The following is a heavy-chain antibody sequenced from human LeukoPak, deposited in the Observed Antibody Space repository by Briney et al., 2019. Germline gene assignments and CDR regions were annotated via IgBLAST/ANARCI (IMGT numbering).Heavy chain of an antibody. CDR1: GYTFTGYY. CDR2: INPNSGDT. V-gene: IGHV1-2*02. CDR3: VRAPSNSWFGY. Sequence: GASEKVSCKASGYTFTGYYMHWVRQAPGQGLEWMGWINPNSGDTNYAQKFQGRVTMTRDTSITTAYMELSSLRSDDTAVYYSVRAPSNSWFGYWGQGTLVTVSS. J-gene: IGHJ4*02. D-gene: IGHD6-13*01.